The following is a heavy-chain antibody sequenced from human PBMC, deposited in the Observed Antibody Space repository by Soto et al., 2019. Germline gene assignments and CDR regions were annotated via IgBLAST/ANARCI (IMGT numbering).Heavy chain of an antibody. V-gene: IGHV4-31*03. CDR3: ARAIDYDFWSGYSGDYYYGMDV. D-gene: IGHD3-3*01. J-gene: IGHJ6*02. CDR2: IYYSGST. Sequence: QVQLQESGPGLVKPSQTLSLTCTVSGGSISSGGYYWSWIRQHPGKGLGWIGYIYYSGSTYYNPSLKSRVTISVDTSKNQFSLKLSSVTAADTAVYYCARAIDYDFWSGYSGDYYYGMDVWGQGTTVTVSS. CDR1: GGSISSGGYY.